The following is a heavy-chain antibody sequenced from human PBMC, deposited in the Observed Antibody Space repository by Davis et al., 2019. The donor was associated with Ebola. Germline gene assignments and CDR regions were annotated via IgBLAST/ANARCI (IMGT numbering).Heavy chain of an antibody. J-gene: IGHJ4*02. CDR1: GYTFTSYY. CDR3: TTRDSSSHSADY. CDR2: IRSKANSYAT. Sequence: AASVKVSCKASGYTFTSYYMHWVRQASGKGLEWVGRIRSKANSYATAYAASVKGRFTISRDDSKNTAYLQMNSLKTEDTAVYYCTTRDSSSHSADYWGQGTLVTVSS. V-gene: IGHV3-73*01. D-gene: IGHD6-13*01.